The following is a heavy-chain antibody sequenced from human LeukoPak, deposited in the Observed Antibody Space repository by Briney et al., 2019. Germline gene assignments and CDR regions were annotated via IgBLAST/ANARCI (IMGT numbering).Heavy chain of an antibody. CDR2: IGTAGEI. CDR1: GFTFRSYD. Sequence: PVGSLRLSCAASGFTFRSYDMHSVRQSTGKDREWGSGIGTAGEIYYPGSVKRRFTISRENAKNSVDLQMNSLRAGDTAVYYCAKSQLPYCSGGSCFDAFDLWGQGTMVTVSS. CDR3: AKSQLPYCSGGSCFDAFDL. D-gene: IGHD2-15*01. J-gene: IGHJ3*01. V-gene: IGHV3-13*01.